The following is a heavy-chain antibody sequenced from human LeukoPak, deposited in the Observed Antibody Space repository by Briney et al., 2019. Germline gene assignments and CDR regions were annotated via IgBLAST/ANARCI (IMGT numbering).Heavy chain of an antibody. D-gene: IGHD6-19*01. V-gene: IGHV3-21*01. CDR3: ARDPSSGWYLKGWFDP. J-gene: IGHJ5*02. CDR1: GFTFSSYS. CDR2: ISSSSNYI. Sequence: PGGSLRLSRAASGFTFSSYSMNWVRQAPGKGLEWVSSISSSSNYIYYADSVKGRFTISRDNAKNSLYLQMNSLRAEDTAVYYCARDPSSGWYLKGWFDPWGQGTLVTVSS.